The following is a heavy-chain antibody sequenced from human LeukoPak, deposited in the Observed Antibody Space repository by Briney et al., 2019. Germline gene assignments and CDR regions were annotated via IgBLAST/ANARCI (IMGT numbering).Heavy chain of an antibody. D-gene: IGHD2-8*01. J-gene: IGHJ4*02. Sequence: PGGSLRLSCVVSGLTFSNYCMTWVRQAPGKGLEWVANIKKDGSEKFYVDSVKGRFIISRDNAKSSLYLQMDSLRGEDTAVYYCTRGGASTSYYWFYWGQGTLVTVSS. CDR1: GLTFSNYC. CDR3: TRGGASTSYYWFY. CDR2: IKKDGSEK. V-gene: IGHV3-7*03.